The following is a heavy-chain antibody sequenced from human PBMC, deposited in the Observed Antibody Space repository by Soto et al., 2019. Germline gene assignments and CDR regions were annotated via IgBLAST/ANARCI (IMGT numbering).Heavy chain of an antibody. CDR3: TRDLLYYTYDSSGYYDY. V-gene: IGHV3-48*02. D-gene: IGHD3-22*01. Sequence: GSLRLSCAASGFTFGSYTMNWVRQAPGKGLEWVAYIDSISRTISYADSVQGRFTISRDNGKYSLYLRMNSLRDEDTAIYYCTRDLLYYTYDSSGYYDYWGQGVLVTVSS. CDR1: GFTFGSYT. CDR2: IDSISRTI. J-gene: IGHJ4*02.